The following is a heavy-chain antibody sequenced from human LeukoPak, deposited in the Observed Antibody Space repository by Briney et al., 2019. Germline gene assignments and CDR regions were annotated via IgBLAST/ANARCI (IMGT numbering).Heavy chain of an antibody. CDR3: IVSNYYSSGSYNFDS. CDR2: IKSKTDGGTV. V-gene: IGHV3-15*01. D-gene: IGHD3-10*01. J-gene: IGHJ4*02. Sequence: PGGSLRRSCAASGCSFSSAWMTWVLHPPGKGLEWVGRIKSKTDGGTVDYAAPVKGRFTISRDDSINTLYLQVNSLKTEDTAMYYCIVSNYYSSGSYNFDSWGQGTLVTVSS. CDR1: GCSFSSAW.